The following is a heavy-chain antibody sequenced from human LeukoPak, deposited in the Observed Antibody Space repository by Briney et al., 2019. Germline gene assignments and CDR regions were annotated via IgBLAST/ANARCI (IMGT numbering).Heavy chain of an antibody. V-gene: IGHV1-46*01. CDR3: ARFLSYYDSSGATDY. CDR1: GYTFTRYY. J-gene: IGHJ4*02. CDR2: INPSGGST. Sequence: ASVKVSCKASGYTFTRYYIHWVRQAPGQGLEWMGTINPSGGSTSYAQKFQGRLTVTRDMSTSTVYMELSSLGSEDTAVYYCARFLSYYDSSGATDYWGQGTLVTVPS. D-gene: IGHD3-22*01.